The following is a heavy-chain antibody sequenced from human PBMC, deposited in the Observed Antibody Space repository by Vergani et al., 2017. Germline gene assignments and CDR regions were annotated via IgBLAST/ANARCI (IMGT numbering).Heavy chain of an antibody. J-gene: IGHJ5*02. Sequence: QVQLVQSGAEVKTPGSSVKVSCKASEGTFSSYAISWVRQAPGQGFEWMGGIIPIFGTANYAHKFQCRVTITADESTSTAYMELSSLRSEDTAVYYCARGSYYYDSSVANWFDPWGQGTLVTVSS. D-gene: IGHD3-22*01. CDR1: EGTFSSYA. CDR3: ARGSYYYDSSVANWFDP. CDR2: IIPIFGTA. V-gene: IGHV1-69*01.